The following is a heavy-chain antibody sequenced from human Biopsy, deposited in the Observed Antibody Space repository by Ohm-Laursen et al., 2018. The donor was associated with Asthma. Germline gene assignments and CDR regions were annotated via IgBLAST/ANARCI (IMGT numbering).Heavy chain of an antibody. D-gene: IGHD2-2*01. CDR3: ARKAGSCISRNCYSLDF. Sequence: ASVKVSCKSLGGTFNTYVIGWVRQAPGQGLEWMGGINSVFGTTTYPQKFQDRVTITADDSTSTVYMELSSLRSEDTAVYYCARKAGSCISRNCYSLDFWGQGTLVTVSS. CDR2: INSVFGTT. CDR1: GGTFNTYV. J-gene: IGHJ4*02. V-gene: IGHV1-69*13.